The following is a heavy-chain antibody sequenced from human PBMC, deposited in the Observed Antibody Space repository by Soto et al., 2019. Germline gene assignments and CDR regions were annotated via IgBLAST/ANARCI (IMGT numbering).Heavy chain of an antibody. D-gene: IGHD3-10*01. J-gene: IGHJ4*02. V-gene: IGHV1-18*01. CDR3: ARRGVLPDY. CDR1: GYTFTNYG. CDR2: ISADNGIT. Sequence: QVPLVQSGAEVKKPGASVKVSCKASGYTFTNYGITWVRQAPGQGLEWMGWISADNGITSYTQKLQGRVTMTTDTSTNTAYMELRSLTSDDTAVYYCARRGVLPDYWGQGTLVTVSS.